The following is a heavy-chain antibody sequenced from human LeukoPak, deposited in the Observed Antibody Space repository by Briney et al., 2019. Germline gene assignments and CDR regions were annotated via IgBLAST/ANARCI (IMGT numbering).Heavy chain of an antibody. CDR3: ARDSGTVTPGYFDL. V-gene: IGHV4-30-2*01. CDR2: IYHSGST. CDR1: GGSISSGGYS. D-gene: IGHD4-17*01. Sequence: PSQTLSLTCAVSGGSISSGGYSWSWIRQPPGKGLEWIGYIYHSGSTYYNPSLKSRVTISVDRSKNQFSLKLSSVTAADTAVYYCARDSGTVTPGYFDLWGRGTLVTVSS. J-gene: IGHJ2*01.